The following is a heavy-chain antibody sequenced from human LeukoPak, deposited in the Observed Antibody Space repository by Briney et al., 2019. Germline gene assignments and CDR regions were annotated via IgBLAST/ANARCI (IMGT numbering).Heavy chain of an antibody. CDR1: GFTVSSNY. J-gene: IGHJ4*02. Sequence: GGSLRLSCAASGFTVSSNYMSWVRQAPGKGLEWVSAISGSGGSTYYADSVKGRFTISRDNSKNTLYLQMNSLRAEDTAVYYCAKIRWGPLSAAFDYWGQGTLVTVSS. CDR3: AKIRWGPLSAAFDY. V-gene: IGHV3-23*01. D-gene: IGHD2-21*02. CDR2: ISGSGGST.